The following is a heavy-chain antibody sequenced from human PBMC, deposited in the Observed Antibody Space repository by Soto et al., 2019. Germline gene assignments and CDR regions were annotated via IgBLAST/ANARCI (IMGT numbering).Heavy chain of an antibody. J-gene: IGHJ6*02. CDR2: ISSSSSYI. CDR1: GFTFSSYS. CDR3: AKEISFLWFGAGV. V-gene: IGHV3-21*04. D-gene: IGHD3-10*01. Sequence: GGSLRLSCAASGFTFSSYSMYWVRQAPGKGLEWVSSISSSSSYIYYADSVKGRFTISRDNAKNTLYLQMNSLRAEDTAVYYCAKEISFLWFGAGVWGQGTTVTVSS.